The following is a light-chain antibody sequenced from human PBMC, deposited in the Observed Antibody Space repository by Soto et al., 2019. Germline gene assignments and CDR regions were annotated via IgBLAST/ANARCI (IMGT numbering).Light chain of an antibody. CDR2: DVN. CDR3: SLYSSNGSLI. V-gene: IGLV2-18*01. J-gene: IGLJ1*01. Sequence: QSVLSHPPSVCWSPGHSVPISCTATTTDIDNYDSVSWYQQAPGTAPKLIIYDVNNRPSGAPDRFSGSTSGNTASLTISGLQAEDPTDYFCSLYSSNGSLILGPGTKV. CDR1: TTDIDNYDS.